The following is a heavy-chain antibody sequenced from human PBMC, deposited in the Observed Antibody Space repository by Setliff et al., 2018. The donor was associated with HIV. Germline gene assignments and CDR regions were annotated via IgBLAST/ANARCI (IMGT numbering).Heavy chain of an antibody. CDR3: ARYGGNSFWFDP. V-gene: IGHV4-38-2*01. Sequence: SQTLSLTCVVSGYSISSGYYWGWIRQPPGTGLEWIGSFYHSTTYYNPSLKSRVTISVDTSKNQFSLKLISVTAADTAVYYCARYGGNSFWFDPWGQGTLVTVSS. J-gene: IGHJ5*02. CDR1: GYSISSGYY. CDR2: FYHSTT. D-gene: IGHD2-21*01.